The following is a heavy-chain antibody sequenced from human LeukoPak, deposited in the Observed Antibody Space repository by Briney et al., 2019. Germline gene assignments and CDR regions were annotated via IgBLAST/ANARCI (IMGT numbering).Heavy chain of an antibody. V-gene: IGHV4-4*07. D-gene: IGHD6-13*01. CDR3: ARPLSGSSSWHGDAFDI. J-gene: IGHJ3*02. CDR2: IYTSGST. Sequence: SSETLSLTCTVSGGSISSYYWSWIRQPAGKGLEWIGRIYTSGSTNYNPSLKSRVTISVDKSKNQFSLKLTSVTAADTAVYYCARPLSGSSSWHGDAFDIWGQGTMVTVSS. CDR1: GGSISSYY.